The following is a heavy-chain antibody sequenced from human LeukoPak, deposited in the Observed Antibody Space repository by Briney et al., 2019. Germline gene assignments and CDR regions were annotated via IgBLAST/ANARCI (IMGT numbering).Heavy chain of an antibody. CDR3: ARDGGYGDYKDAFDI. J-gene: IGHJ3*02. CDR1: GYTFSGYY. CDR2: INPNSGGT. D-gene: IGHD4-17*01. Sequence: ASVKVSCKASGYTFSGYYMHWVRQAHGQGLECMGWINPNSGGTNYAQKFQGWVTMTRDTSISTAYMELSRLRSDDTAVYYCARDGGYGDYKDAFDIWGQGTMVTVSS. V-gene: IGHV1-2*04.